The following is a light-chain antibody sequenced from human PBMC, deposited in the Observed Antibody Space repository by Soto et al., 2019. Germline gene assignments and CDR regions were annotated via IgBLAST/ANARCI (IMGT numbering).Light chain of an antibody. CDR3: CSSAGGGTYV. CDR2: EVT. V-gene: IGLV2-23*02. J-gene: IGLJ1*01. CDR1: SSDVGSYDL. Sequence: QSALTQPASVSGSPGQSIAISCTGTSSDVGSYDLVSWYQQHPGKAHKLMIYEVTKRPSGVSSRFSGSKSGNTASLTISGLQAEDDADYYCCSSAGGGTYVFGTGTKLTVL.